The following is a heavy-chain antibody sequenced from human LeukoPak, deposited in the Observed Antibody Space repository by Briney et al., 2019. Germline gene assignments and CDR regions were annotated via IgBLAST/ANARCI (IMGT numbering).Heavy chain of an antibody. V-gene: IGHV3-66*01. J-gene: IGHJ4*02. CDR2: LYSGGGT. Sequence: PGGSLRLSCAASGFTVSHSYMSWVRQAPGKGLEWVSVLYSGGGTYYADSVKGRFTISRDNSKNTLYLQMNSLRAADTAVYFCVRDSPGYFDYWGQGTLVTVSS. CDR3: VRDSPGYFDY. CDR1: GFTVSHSY.